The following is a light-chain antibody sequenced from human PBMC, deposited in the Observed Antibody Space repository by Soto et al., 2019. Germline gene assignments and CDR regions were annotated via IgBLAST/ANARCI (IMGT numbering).Light chain of an antibody. CDR1: SSNIGNNY. CDR3: ATWDRSLSAGV. V-gene: IGLV1-51*01. CDR2: DND. Sequence: QSVLTQPPSVSAAPGQKVTISCSGSSSNIGNNYVSWYQQFPDAAPKLLIYDNDKRPSGIPDRFSGSKSGTSATLGITGLQTGDEADYYCATWDRSLSAGVFGGGTTLTVL. J-gene: IGLJ2*01.